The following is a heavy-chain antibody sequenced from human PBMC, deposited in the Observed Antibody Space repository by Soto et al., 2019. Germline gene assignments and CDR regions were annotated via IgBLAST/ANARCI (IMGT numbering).Heavy chain of an antibody. CDR1: GYNFSSDA. D-gene: IGHD2-21*02. V-gene: IGHV1-69*13. Sequence: SEEVSCMASGYNFSSDAISSVRQATGQGREWMGRIRPLYHTANDAQNLQCRVTSSAYESTSTAYMELSSMRSEDTAVYYCARVGCGGDCYSESFAYWRQGALVTFTS. CDR3: ARVGCGGDCYSESFAY. CDR2: IRPLYHTA. J-gene: IGHJ4*02.